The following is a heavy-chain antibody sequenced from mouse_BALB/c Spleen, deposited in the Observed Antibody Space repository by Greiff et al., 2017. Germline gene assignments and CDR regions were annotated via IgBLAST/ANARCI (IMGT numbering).Heavy chain of an antibody. CDR2: ISDGGSYT. Sequence: DVKLVESGGGLVKPGGSLKLSCAASGFTFSDYYMYWVRQTPEKRLEWVATISDGGSYTYYPDSVKGRFTISRDNAKNNLYLQMSSLKSEDTAMYYCARDEGYYVRYWGQGTTLTVSS. CDR3: ARDEGYYVRY. V-gene: IGHV5-4*02. J-gene: IGHJ2*01. CDR1: GFTFSDYY. D-gene: IGHD2-3*01.